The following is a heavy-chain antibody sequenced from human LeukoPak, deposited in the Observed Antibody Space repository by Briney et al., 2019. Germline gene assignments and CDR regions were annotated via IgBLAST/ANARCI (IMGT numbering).Heavy chain of an antibody. CDR3: AGGERWLRFDP. D-gene: IGHD5-24*01. Sequence: GASVKVSCKASGYTFTGYYIHWVRQAPGQGLEWMTWMHPNSGDTNYAQKFQGRVTMTRDTSISTAYMELSRLRSDDTAVYYCAGGERWLRFDPWGQGTLVTVSS. V-gene: IGHV1-2*02. CDR2: MHPNSGDT. J-gene: IGHJ5*02. CDR1: GYTFTGYY.